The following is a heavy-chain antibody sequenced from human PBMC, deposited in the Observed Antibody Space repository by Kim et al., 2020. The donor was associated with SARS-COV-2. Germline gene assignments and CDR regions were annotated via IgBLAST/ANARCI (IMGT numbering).Heavy chain of an antibody. Sequence: GGSLRLSCAASGFTFSSYGMHWVRQAPGKGLEWVAVISYDGSNKYYADSVKGRFTISRDNSKNTLYLQMNSLRAEDTAVYYCAKDLYDYTAPDYWGQGTLVTVSS. CDR2: ISYDGSNK. CDR3: AKDLYDYTAPDY. CDR1: GFTFSSYG. V-gene: IGHV3-30*18. D-gene: IGHD5-12*01. J-gene: IGHJ4*02.